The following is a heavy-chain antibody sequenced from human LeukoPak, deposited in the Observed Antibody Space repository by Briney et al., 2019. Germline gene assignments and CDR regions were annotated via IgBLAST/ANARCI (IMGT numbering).Heavy chain of an antibody. D-gene: IGHD5-12*01. CDR1: GYTFTDYY. CDR3: ANWAATIRNFNY. CDR2: IDPDSGGT. V-gene: IGHV1-2*02. Sequence: AASVKVSCKASGYTFTDYYIHWVRQAPGQGLEWMGWIDPDSGGTNLAQKFQGRVTMTTDTSITTAYMELTRLRSDDTAVYYCANWAATIRNFNYWGQGTLVTVSS. J-gene: IGHJ4*02.